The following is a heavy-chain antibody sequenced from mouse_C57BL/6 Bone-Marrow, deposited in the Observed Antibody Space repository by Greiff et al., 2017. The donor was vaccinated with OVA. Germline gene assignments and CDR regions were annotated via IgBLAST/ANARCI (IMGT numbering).Heavy chain of an antibody. J-gene: IGHJ2*01. CDR3: TTCHDYDGGVYYFDY. D-gene: IGHD2-4*01. Sequence: QVQLQQSGPELVKPGASVKISCKASGYSFTSYYIHWVKQRPGQGLEWIGWIYPGSGNTKYNEKFKGKATLTADTSSSTAYMQLSSLTSEDSAVYYCTTCHDYDGGVYYFDYWGQGTTLTVSS. V-gene: IGHV1-66*01. CDR2: IYPGSGNT. CDR1: GYSFTSYY.